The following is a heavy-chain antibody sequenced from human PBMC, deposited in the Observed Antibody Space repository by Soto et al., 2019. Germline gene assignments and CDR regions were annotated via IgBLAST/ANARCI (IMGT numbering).Heavy chain of an antibody. CDR2: MYSAGIT. CDR3: ARAREPEYSSSIFFDY. J-gene: IGHJ4*01. Sequence: GGSLRLSCAVAGLTVSRTQMSWVRQAPVKALQWCSVMYSAGITYYAKAVKGRFTISRDISENKIFLELNGLTVDDTAVYYCARAREPEYSSSIFFDYWGRGTVVTVSS. V-gene: IGHV3-53*01. D-gene: IGHD6-6*01. CDR1: GLTVSRTQ.